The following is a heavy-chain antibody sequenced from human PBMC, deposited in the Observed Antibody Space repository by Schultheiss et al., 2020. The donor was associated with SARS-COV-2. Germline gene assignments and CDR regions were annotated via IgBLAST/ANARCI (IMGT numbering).Heavy chain of an antibody. J-gene: IGHJ4*02. D-gene: IGHD2-15*01. CDR3: ARDSYWLRYFDY. CDR1: GGTFSRYA. CDR2: INPNSGGT. Sequence: ASVKVSCKASGGTFSRYAISWVRQAPGQGLEWMGWINPNSGGTNYAQKFQGWVTMTRDTSISTAYMELSRLRSDDTAVYYCARDSYWLRYFDYWGQGTLVTVSS. V-gene: IGHV1-2*04.